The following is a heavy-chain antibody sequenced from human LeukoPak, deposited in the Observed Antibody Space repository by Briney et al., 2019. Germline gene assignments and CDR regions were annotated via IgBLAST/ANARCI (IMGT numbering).Heavy chain of an antibody. V-gene: IGHV3-48*03. CDR1: GFSFSGYE. CDR2: ISNSGGTI. D-gene: IGHD2-21*01. Sequence: GGSLRLSCVASGFSFSGYEMTWVRQAPGRGLEWVSHISNSGGTIYYADSVKGRFTISRDNAKNSLYLQMNSLRAEDTATYYCARGKSMVVIGCFDSWGQGTLVTVS. J-gene: IGHJ4*02. CDR3: ARGKSMVVIGCFDS.